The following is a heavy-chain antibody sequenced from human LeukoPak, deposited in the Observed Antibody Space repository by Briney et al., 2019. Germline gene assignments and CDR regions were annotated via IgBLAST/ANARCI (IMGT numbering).Heavy chain of an antibody. CDR3: ARSSYYDFWSGYPPYYFDY. CDR1: GGSVSGGSYY. Sequence: SETLSLTCTVSGGSVSGGSYYWSWIRQPPGKGLEWIGYIYYSGSTNYNPSLKSRVTISVDTSKNQFSLKLSSVTAADTAVYYCARSSYYDFWSGYPPYYFDYWGQGTLVTVSS. D-gene: IGHD3-3*01. CDR2: IYYSGST. J-gene: IGHJ4*02. V-gene: IGHV4-61*01.